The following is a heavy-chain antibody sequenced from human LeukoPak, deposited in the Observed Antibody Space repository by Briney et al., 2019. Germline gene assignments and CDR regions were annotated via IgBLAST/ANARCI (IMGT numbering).Heavy chain of an antibody. J-gene: IGHJ6*03. CDR3: ARESILEWLADYYYYMDV. V-gene: IGHV1-46*01. Sequence: GASLKVSCKASGYTFTSYYMHWVRQAPGQGLEWMGIINPSGGSTSYAQKFQGRVTMTRDMSTSTVYMELSSLRSEDTAVYYCARESILEWLADYYYYMDVWGKGTTVTVSS. CDR1: GYTFTSYY. CDR2: INPSGGST. D-gene: IGHD3-3*01.